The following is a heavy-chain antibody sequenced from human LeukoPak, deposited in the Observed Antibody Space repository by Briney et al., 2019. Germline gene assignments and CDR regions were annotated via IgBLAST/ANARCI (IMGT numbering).Heavy chain of an antibody. J-gene: IGHJ4*02. CDR3: ARAYRGSYYEPSPFDY. CDR1: GGSISSGSYY. CDR2: IYTSGST. D-gene: IGHD1-26*01. Sequence: SSETLSLTCTVSGGSISSGSYYWSWIRQPAGKGLEWIGRIYTSGSTNYNPSLKSRVTISVDTSKNQFSLKLSSVTAADTAVYYCARAYRGSYYEPSPFDYSGLRTLVTVSS. V-gene: IGHV4-61*02.